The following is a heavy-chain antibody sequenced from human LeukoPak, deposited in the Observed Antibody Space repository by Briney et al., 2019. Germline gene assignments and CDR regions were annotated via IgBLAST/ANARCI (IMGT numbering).Heavy chain of an antibody. J-gene: IGHJ4*02. V-gene: IGHV4-34*01. D-gene: IGHD3-22*01. CDR2: INHSGST. Sequence: PSETLSLTCAVHGGSFSGYYWSWIRQPPGKGLEWIGEINHSGSTNYNPSLKSRVTISVDTSKNQFSLKLSSVTAADTAVYYCARDSTYYYDSSGYYFHYWGQGTLVTVSS. CDR3: ARDSTYYYDSSGYYFHY. CDR1: GGSFSGYY.